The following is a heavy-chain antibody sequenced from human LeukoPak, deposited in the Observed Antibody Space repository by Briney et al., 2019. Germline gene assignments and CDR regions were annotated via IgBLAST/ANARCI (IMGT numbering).Heavy chain of an antibody. J-gene: IGHJ4*02. CDR3: ARSGNSGSYYR. CDR1: GGSISSYH. D-gene: IGHD1-26*01. Sequence: SETLSLTCTVSGGSISSYHWSWIRQPPGKGLEWLGYIYYSGSTNYNPSLKSRVTISVDTSKTQFSLKLSSVTAADTAVYYCARSGNSGSYYRWGQGTLVTVSS. V-gene: IGHV4-59*01. CDR2: IYYSGST.